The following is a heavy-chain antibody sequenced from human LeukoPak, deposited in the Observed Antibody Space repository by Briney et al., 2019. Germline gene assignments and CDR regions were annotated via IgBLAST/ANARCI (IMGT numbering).Heavy chain of an antibody. CDR3: ARDGGYGYDGYGMDV. CDR2: IYSGGST. Sequence: PGGSLRLSCAASGFPVSSNYMSWVPQAPGKGLEWVSVIYSGGSTYYADSVKGRFTISRDNSKNTLYLQMNSLRAEDTAVYYCARDGGYGYDGYGMDVWGQGTTVTVSS. CDR1: GFPVSSNY. J-gene: IGHJ6*02. V-gene: IGHV3-66*01. D-gene: IGHD5-18*01.